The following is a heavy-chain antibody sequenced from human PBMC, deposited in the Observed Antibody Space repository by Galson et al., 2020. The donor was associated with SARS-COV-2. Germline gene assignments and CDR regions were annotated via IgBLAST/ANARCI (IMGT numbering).Heavy chain of an antibody. CDR2: IWYDGNNK. V-gene: IGHV3-33*01. CDR3: AREPVCSSDSWYIGCWYFDL. CDR1: GFTFNNYG. Sequence: GGSLRLSCAASGFTFNNYGIHWVRQAPGKGLEWVAVIWYDGNNKFYADSVKGRFSISTDSSRNTLYLQMNTLRVEDTAVYYCAREPVCSSDSWYIGCWYFDLWGRGTLVTVSS. D-gene: IGHD6-13*01. J-gene: IGHJ2*01.